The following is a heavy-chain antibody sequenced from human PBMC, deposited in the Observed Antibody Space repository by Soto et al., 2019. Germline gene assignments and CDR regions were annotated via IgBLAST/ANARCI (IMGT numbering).Heavy chain of an antibody. Sequence: SETLSLTCTVSGGSISSSSYYWGWIRQPPGKGLEWIGSIYYSGSTYYNPSLKSRVTISVDTSKNQFSLKLSSVTAADTAVYYCARHRDGYVDVWGQGTTVTVSS. CDR2: IYYSGST. CDR3: ARHRDGYVDV. CDR1: GGSISSSSYY. V-gene: IGHV4-39*01. D-gene: IGHD3-22*01. J-gene: IGHJ6*02.